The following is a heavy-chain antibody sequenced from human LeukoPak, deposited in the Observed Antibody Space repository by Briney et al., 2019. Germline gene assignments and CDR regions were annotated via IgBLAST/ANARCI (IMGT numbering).Heavy chain of an antibody. V-gene: IGHV3-7*01. Sequence: GGSLRLSCAASGFTFSSYWMTWVRQAPGKGLEWVASIKQDGSEKYYVDSVKGRFTISRDNARNSLYLQMSSLRADDTAVYYCARDGAFRIYDYWGQGSLFTVSS. CDR1: GFTFSSYW. D-gene: IGHD3-3*02. CDR3: ARDGAFRIYDY. J-gene: IGHJ4*02. CDR2: IKQDGSEK.